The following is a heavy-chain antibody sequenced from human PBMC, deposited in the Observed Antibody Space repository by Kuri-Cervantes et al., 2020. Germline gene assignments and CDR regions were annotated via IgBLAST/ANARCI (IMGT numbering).Heavy chain of an antibody. D-gene: IGHD3-10*01. CDR1: GYSISSGYY. J-gene: IGHJ4*02. Sequence: SETLSLTCTVSGYSISSGYYWGWIRQPPGKGLEWIGNIYHSGSAYYNPSLKSRVTISVDTSKNQFSLKLSSVTAADTAVYYCAGEVTNRGYWGQGTLVTVSS. CDR2: IYHSGSA. CDR3: AGEVTNRGY. V-gene: IGHV4-38-2*02.